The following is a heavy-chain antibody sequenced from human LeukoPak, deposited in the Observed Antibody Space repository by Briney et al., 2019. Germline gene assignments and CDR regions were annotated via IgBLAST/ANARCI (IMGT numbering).Heavy chain of an antibody. Sequence: SETLSLTCAVSGGSISNYYCSWIRQPPGKGLEWLGYIHYSGYTNYNPSLKSRVTISVDTSKNQFSLKLSSVTAADTAVYYCARHSGGYYLNWFDPWGQGTLVTVSS. CDR1: GGSISNYY. CDR2: IHYSGYT. D-gene: IGHD1-26*01. CDR3: ARHSGGYYLNWFDP. J-gene: IGHJ5*02. V-gene: IGHV4-59*08.